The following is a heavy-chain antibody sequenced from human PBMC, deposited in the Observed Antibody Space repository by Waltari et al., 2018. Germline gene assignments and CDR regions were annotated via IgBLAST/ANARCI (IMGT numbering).Heavy chain of an antibody. CDR2: MNPNSGNT. J-gene: IGHJ3*02. D-gene: IGHD6-19*01. Sequence: QVQLVQSGAEVKKPGASVKVSCKASGYTFTSYDINWVRQATGQGLEWMGWMNPNSGNTGYAQKFQGRVTMTRNTSISTAYMELSSLRSEDTAVYYCARGRRFRRAVAGRYDAFDIWGQGTMVIVSS. CDR3: ARGRRFRRAVAGRYDAFDI. CDR1: GYTFTSYD. V-gene: IGHV1-8*01.